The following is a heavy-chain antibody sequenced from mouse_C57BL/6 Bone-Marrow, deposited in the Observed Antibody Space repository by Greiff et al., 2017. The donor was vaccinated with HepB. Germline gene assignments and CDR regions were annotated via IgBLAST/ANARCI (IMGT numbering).Heavy chain of an antibody. CDR1: GFTFSSYG. D-gene: IGHD2-14*01. V-gene: IGHV5-6*01. Sequence: EVQLVESGGDLVKPGGSLKLSCAASGFTFSSYGMSWVRQTPDKRLEWVATISSGGSYTYYPDSVKGRFTISRDNATNTLYLQMSSLKSEDTAMYYCARRRGYDQEERFAYWGQGTLVTVSA. CDR3: ARRRGYDQEERFAY. CDR2: ISSGGSYT. J-gene: IGHJ3*01.